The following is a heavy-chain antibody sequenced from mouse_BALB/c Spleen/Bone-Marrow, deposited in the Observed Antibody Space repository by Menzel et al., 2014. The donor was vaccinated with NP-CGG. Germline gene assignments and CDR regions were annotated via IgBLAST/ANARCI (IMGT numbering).Heavy chain of an antibody. V-gene: IGHV7-1*02. J-gene: IGHJ3*01. Sequence: EVKLVESGGGLVQPGSSLRLSCATSGFTFSDFYMEWVRRPPGERLEWIAASRNKANDYITEYSASVKGRFIVSRDTSQSILYLQMNALRAEDTAIYYCARGNYGSPFAYWGQGTLVTVSA. CDR1: GFTFSDFY. CDR2: SRNKANDYIT. CDR3: ARGNYGSPFAY. D-gene: IGHD1-1*01.